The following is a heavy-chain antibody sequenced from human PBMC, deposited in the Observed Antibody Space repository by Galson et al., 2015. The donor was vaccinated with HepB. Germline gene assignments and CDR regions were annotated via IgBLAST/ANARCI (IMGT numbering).Heavy chain of an antibody. J-gene: IGHJ4*02. CDR1: GFTFSNYA. D-gene: IGHD6-19*01. Sequence: SLRLSCAASGFTFSNYAMYWVRQAPGKGLQWVAIIPYDGSYKYYADSVKGRFTISRDNSKNTLYLQMSSLRAEDTAVYYCAREGMAGTLDYWGQGTLITVSS. V-gene: IGHV3-30-3*01. CDR2: IPYDGSYK. CDR3: AREGMAGTLDY.